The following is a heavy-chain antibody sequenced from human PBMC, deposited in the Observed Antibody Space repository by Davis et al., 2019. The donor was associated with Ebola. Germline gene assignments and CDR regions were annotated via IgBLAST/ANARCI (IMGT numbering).Heavy chain of an antibody. Sequence: PGGSLRLSCAASGFTFSSYSMNWVRQAPGKGLEWVSSISSSSSYIYYADSVKGRFTISRDNAKNSLYLQMNSLRAEDTAVYYCARFYDFWSGYYTGMDYYGMDVWGQGTTVTVSS. V-gene: IGHV3-21*01. J-gene: IGHJ6*02. CDR2: ISSSSSYI. D-gene: IGHD3-3*01. CDR1: GFTFSSYS. CDR3: ARFYDFWSGYYTGMDYYGMDV.